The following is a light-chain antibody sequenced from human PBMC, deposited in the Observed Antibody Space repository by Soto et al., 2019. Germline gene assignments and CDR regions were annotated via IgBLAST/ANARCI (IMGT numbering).Light chain of an antibody. CDR1: QSISKY. V-gene: IGKV1-39*01. Sequence: DIQMTQSPSSLSASVGDRVTITCRASQSISKYLNWYQQKPGKGPELLISAASGLQSGVPSRFSGRGSGTHFTFTISSLQPEDFATYYCQQSFTTPTFGQGTRVEIK. CDR2: AAS. CDR3: QQSFTTPT. J-gene: IGKJ1*01.